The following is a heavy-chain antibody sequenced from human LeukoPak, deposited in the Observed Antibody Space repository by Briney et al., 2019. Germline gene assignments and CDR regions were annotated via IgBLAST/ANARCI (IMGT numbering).Heavy chain of an antibody. Sequence: ASVKVSCKASGYTFTSYDINWVRQATGQGLEWMGWMNPNSGNTGYAQKLQGRVTMTRNTTISTAYMELSSLKSEDTAVYNSARVVVRGFDWFDPWGQGTLVTVSS. CDR1: GYTFTSYD. D-gene: IGHD3-10*01. CDR3: ARVVVRGFDWFDP. CDR2: MNPNSGNT. V-gene: IGHV1-8*01. J-gene: IGHJ5*02.